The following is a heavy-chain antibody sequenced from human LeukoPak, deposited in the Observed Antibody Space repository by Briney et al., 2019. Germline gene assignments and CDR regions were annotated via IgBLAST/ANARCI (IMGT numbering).Heavy chain of an antibody. CDR2: FDPEDGET. CDR3: ATSVVPRYCSGGSCYSGPYF. Sequence: ASVKVSCKVSGYTLTELSMHWVRQVPGKGLEWMGGFDPEDGETIYAQKFQGRVTMTEDTSTDTAYMELSSLRSEDTAVYYCATSVVPRYCSGGSCYSGPYFWGQGTLVTVSS. D-gene: IGHD2-15*01. V-gene: IGHV1-24*01. J-gene: IGHJ4*02. CDR1: GYTLTELS.